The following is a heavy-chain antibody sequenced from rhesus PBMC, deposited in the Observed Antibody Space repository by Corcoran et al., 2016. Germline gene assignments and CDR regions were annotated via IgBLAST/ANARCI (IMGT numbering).Heavy chain of an antibody. Sequence: QLQLQESGPGLVKPSETLSLTCAVSGGSITNNFWSWIRQPPGKGLEWIGHISRSGGSTEYNPSLKSRVTVSTDMSKNQFSLSLTSVTAADTAVYYCASTSRTYYYYGLDSWGQGVAVTVSS. CDR2: ISRSGGST. CDR1: GGSITNNF. D-gene: IGHD2-15*01. J-gene: IGHJ6*01. V-gene: IGHV4-173*01. CDR3: ASTSRTYYYYGLDS.